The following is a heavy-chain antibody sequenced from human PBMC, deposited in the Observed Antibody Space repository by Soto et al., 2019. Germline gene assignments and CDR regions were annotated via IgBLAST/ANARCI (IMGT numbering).Heavy chain of an antibody. V-gene: IGHV3-23*01. CDR3: TLQLSGLY. J-gene: IGHJ4*02. D-gene: IGHD1-1*01. CDR1: GFTFSSSA. Sequence: EVQLLESGGGLVQPGGSLRLSCAASGFTFSSSAMSWVRQAPGKGLEWVSTISGSGGSTYYADSVKGRFTVSRDNSKNTLYLQMNSLRAEDTALYYCTLQLSGLYWGQGTLVTVSS. CDR2: ISGSGGST.